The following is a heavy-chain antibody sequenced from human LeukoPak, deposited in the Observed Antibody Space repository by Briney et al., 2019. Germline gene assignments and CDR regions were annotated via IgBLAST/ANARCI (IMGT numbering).Heavy chain of an antibody. Sequence: PGRSLRLSCAASGFTFSSYGMHWVRQAPGKGLGWVAVIWYDGSNKYYAASVKGRFTISRDNSKNTLYLQMNSLRAEDTAVYYCAKDTDAYGGDMDVWGKGTTVTVSS. CDR3: AKDTDAYGGDMDV. J-gene: IGHJ6*03. D-gene: IGHD3-16*01. V-gene: IGHV3-33*06. CDR2: IWYDGSNK. CDR1: GFTFSSYG.